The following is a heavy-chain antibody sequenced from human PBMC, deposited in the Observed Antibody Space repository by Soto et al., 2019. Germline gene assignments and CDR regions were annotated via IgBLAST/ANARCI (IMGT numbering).Heavy chain of an antibody. CDR3: ARGPYSYGGYNWFDP. J-gene: IGHJ5*02. D-gene: IGHD5-18*01. V-gene: IGHV4-61*01. CDR1: GGSVSSGSYY. CDR2: IYYSGST. Sequence: PLETLSLTCTVSGGSVSSGSYYWSWIRQPPGKGLEWIGYIYYSGSTNYNPFLKSRVTISVDTSKNQFSLKLSSVTAADTAVYYCARGPYSYGGYNWFDPLGQGTLVTVS.